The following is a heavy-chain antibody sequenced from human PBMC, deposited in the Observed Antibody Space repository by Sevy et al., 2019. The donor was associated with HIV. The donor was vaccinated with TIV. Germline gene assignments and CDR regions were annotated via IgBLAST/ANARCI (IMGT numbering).Heavy chain of an antibody. J-gene: IGHJ6*02. V-gene: IGHV3-21*01. CDR2: ISSSSGSI. CDR3: ARDRDTIVKNKYYYYGMDV. D-gene: IGHD3-22*01. CDR1: GFTFSNYN. Sequence: GGSLRLSCAASGFTFSNYNMTWVRQAPGKGLEWVSFISSSSGSIYYADSLKGRFTISRDNAKNSLYLQMNSLRAEDTAAYYGARDRDTIVKNKYYYYGMDVWGQGTTVTVSS.